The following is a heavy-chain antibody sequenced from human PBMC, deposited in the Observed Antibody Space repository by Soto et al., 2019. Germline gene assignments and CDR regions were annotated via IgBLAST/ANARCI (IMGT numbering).Heavy chain of an antibody. V-gene: IGHV3-30*03. CDR3: ARGSILVISRDWLDP. D-gene: IGHD3-22*01. CDR2: ISDGGSNK. J-gene: IGHJ5*02. Sequence: QVQLVESGGGVVQPGRSLRLSCTASGFTFSNYGMHWVRQAPGKGLEWVAVISDGGSNKDYADSVRGRFTISRDNSKNTLYLQMNSLTAQDTAMYYCARGSILVISRDWLDPWGQGTLVTVSS. CDR1: GFTFSNYG.